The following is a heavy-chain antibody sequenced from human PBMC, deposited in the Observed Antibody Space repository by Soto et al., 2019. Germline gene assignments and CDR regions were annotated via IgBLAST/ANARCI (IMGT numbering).Heavy chain of an antibody. D-gene: IGHD2-15*01. V-gene: IGHV1-3*01. CDR1: GYTFTSYA. CDR2: INAGNGNT. CDR3: AREDIVVVVAANPDYYYYYGMDV. J-gene: IGHJ6*02. Sequence: ASVKVSCKASGYTFTSYAMHWVRQAPGQRLEWMGWINAGNGNTKYSQKFQGRVTITRDTSASTAYMELSSLRSEDTAVYYCAREDIVVVVAANPDYYYYYGMDVWGQGTTVTVSS.